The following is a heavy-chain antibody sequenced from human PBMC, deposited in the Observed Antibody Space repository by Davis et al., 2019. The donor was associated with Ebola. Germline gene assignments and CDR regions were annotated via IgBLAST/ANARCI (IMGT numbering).Heavy chain of an antibody. CDR2: IYYSGRT. V-gene: IGHV4-59*01. D-gene: IGHD5-12*01. CDR1: GGSSLGSY. CDR3: ARESGGLDY. Sequence: SETLSPTFALHGGSSLGSYWSWTRQPPGKGLQWFGYIYYSGRTNYNPSLTSRVTISVYTSNNQFSLKLSSVTAADTAVYYCARESGGLDYWGQGTLVTVSS. J-gene: IGHJ4*02.